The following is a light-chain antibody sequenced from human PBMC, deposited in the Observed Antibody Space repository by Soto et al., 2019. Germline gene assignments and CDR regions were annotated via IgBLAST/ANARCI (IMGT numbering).Light chain of an antibody. CDR2: KAS. J-gene: IGKJ4*01. CDR3: QQYKSYPLT. CDR1: QSVSSW. Sequence: DIQMTQSPSTLSASVGDRVTITCRASQSVSSWLAWYQRKPGKAPKLLIYKASTLQSGVPSRFSGSGSGTDFTVTISSLLPDDFATYYCQQYKSYPLTFGGGTKVEIK. V-gene: IGKV1-5*03.